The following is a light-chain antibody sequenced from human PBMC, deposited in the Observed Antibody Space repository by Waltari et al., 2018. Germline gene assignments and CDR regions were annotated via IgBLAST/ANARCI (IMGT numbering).Light chain of an antibody. J-gene: IGLJ3*02. Sequence: QSVLTQAPSMSGAPGQRVTISCTGSGSNIGAGFDVHWYQQLPRAAPNLLIYVRTSPPLGVPDRFFGSTSGTSASLVIIGLQPEDEAVYYCQSYDTSLSVVFGGGTKLTVL. V-gene: IGLV1-40*01. CDR2: VRT. CDR1: GSNIGAGFD. CDR3: QSYDTSLSVV.